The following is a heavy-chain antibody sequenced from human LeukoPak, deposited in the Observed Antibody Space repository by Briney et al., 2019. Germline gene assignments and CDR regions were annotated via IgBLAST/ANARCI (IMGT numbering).Heavy chain of an antibody. Sequence: SVKVSCKASGGTFSSYAISWVRQAPGQGLGWMGGIIPIFGTANYAQKFQGRVTITTDESTSTAYMELSSLRSEDTAVYYCAREQRSIAARSYYMDVWGKGTTVTVSS. CDR2: IIPIFGTA. CDR3: AREQRSIAARSYYMDV. J-gene: IGHJ6*03. CDR1: GGTFSSYA. D-gene: IGHD6-6*01. V-gene: IGHV1-69*05.